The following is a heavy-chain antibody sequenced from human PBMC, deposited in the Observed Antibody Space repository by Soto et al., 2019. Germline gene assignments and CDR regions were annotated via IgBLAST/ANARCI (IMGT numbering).Heavy chain of an antibody. V-gene: IGHV1-3*01. Sequence: QVQLVQSGAEVKKPGASVKVSCKASGYTFTSYAMHWVRQAPGQRLEWMGWINAGNGNTKYSQKFQGRVTITRDTSASTAYMELSSLRSEDTAVYYCASSLGRTDFDYWGQGTLVTVSS. CDR2: INAGNGNT. CDR1: GYTFTSYA. J-gene: IGHJ4*02. CDR3: ASSLGRTDFDY.